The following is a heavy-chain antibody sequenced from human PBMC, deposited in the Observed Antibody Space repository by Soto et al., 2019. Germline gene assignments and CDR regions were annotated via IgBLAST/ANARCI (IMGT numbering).Heavy chain of an antibody. J-gene: IGHJ4*02. CDR3: AKDGWNFGSGSELDY. Sequence: QVQPVESGGGVVQPGRSLRLSCAASGFTFSYYGMHWVRQAPGKGLEWVAVISHDGSNKYYADSVKGRFTISRDTSRNTLSLQMNSVRPEDTAVYYCAKDGWNFGSGSELDYWGQGTLVTVSS. D-gene: IGHD3-10*01. CDR1: GFTFSYYG. CDR2: ISHDGSNK. V-gene: IGHV3-30*18.